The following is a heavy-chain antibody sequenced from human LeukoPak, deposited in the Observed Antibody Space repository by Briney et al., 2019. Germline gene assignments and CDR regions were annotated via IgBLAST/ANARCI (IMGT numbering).Heavy chain of an antibody. Sequence: GRSLRLSCAASGFTFSSYAMHWVRQAPGKGLEWVAVISYDGSNKYYADSVKGRFTISRDNSKNTLYLQMNSLRAEDTAVYYCARDIVVVPAAISTHLYHYYYGKDVWGQGTTVTVSS. CDR3: ARDIVVVPAAISTHLYHYYYGKDV. CDR2: ISYDGSNK. J-gene: IGHJ6*02. V-gene: IGHV3-30-3*01. D-gene: IGHD2-2*01. CDR1: GFTFSSYA.